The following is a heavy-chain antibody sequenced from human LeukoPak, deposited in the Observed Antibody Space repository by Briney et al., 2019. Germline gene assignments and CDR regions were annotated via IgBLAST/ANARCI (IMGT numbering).Heavy chain of an antibody. J-gene: IGHJ4*02. CDR1: GGSFSGYY. CDR2: INHSGST. V-gene: IGHV4-34*01. Sequence: SETLSLTCAVYGGSFSGYYWSWIRQPPGKGLEWIGEINHSGSTNYNPSLKSRVTISVDTSKNQFSLKLSSVTAADTAVYYCARHLGGDTSDFDYWGQGTLVTVSS. CDR3: ARHLGGDTSDFDY. D-gene: IGHD3-10*01.